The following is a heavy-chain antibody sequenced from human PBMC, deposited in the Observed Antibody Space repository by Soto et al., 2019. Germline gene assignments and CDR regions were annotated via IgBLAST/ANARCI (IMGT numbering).Heavy chain of an antibody. J-gene: IGHJ4*02. CDR3: AKGYNYDRSGNPDY. D-gene: IGHD3-22*01. CDR2: INWNSGSI. Sequence: EVQLVESGGGLVQPGRSLRLSCAASGFTFDDYAMHWVRQAPGKGLEWVSGINWNSGSIGYADSVKGRFTISRDNAKNTLYLQMNSLRTEDTALYYCAKGYNYDRSGNPDYWGQGTLVTLSS. V-gene: IGHV3-9*01. CDR1: GFTFDDYA.